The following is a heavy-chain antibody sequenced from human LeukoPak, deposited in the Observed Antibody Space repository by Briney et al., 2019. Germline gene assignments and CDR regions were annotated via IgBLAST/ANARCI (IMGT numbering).Heavy chain of an antibody. Sequence: GGSLRLSCAASGFTFSSYAMSWVRQAPGKGLEWVSAISGSGGSTYYADSVKGRFTISRDNSKNTLYLQMNSLRAEDTAVYYCAEAYDSSGYYRLRTNHYFDYWGQGTLVTVSS. J-gene: IGHJ4*02. CDR3: AEAYDSSGYYRLRTNHYFDY. D-gene: IGHD3-22*01. V-gene: IGHV3-23*01. CDR2: ISGSGGST. CDR1: GFTFSSYA.